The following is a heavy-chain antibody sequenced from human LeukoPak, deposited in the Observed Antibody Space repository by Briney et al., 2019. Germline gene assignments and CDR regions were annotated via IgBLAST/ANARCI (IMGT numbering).Heavy chain of an antibody. V-gene: IGHV3-48*03. D-gene: IGHD1-14*01. CDR3: ARGYLKRDY. J-gene: IGHJ4*01. Sequence: GGSLRLSCAASGFTFSSYEMNWVRQAPGKGLEWVSYISSSGSTIYYADSVKGRFTISRDNAKNSLYLQMNSLRAEDAAVYFCARGYLKRDYWGHGTLVTVSS. CDR2: ISSSGSTI. CDR1: GFTFSSYE.